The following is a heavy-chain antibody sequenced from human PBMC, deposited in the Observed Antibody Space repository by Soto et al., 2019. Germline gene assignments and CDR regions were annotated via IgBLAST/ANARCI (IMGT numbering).Heavy chain of an antibody. V-gene: IGHV1-8*01. CDR2: MNPNSGNT. CDR3: AILSSSWYYFDY. D-gene: IGHD6-13*01. Sequence: QVQLVQSGAEVKKPGASVKVSCKASGYTFTSYDINWVRQATGQGLEWMGWMNPNSGNTGYAQKFQGRVTMTRNTSITTAYMELSSLRSEDTAVYYCAILSSSWYYFDYWGQGTLVTVSS. CDR1: GYTFTSYD. J-gene: IGHJ4*02.